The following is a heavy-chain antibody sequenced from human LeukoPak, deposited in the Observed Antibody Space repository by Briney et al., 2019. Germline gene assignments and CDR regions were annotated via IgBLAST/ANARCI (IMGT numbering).Heavy chain of an antibody. D-gene: IGHD3-22*01. Sequence: KPSETLSLTCTASGGSISNYYWSWIRQPPGKGLEWIGYIFYTGSINYNPSLRGRVTISVDTSKSQFSLRLSSVTAADTAVYYCARSYSASYDSPAGWFDPWGQGTLVTVSS. CDR3: ARSYSASYDSPAGWFDP. V-gene: IGHV4-59*08. CDR1: GGSISNYY. J-gene: IGHJ5*02. CDR2: IFYTGSI.